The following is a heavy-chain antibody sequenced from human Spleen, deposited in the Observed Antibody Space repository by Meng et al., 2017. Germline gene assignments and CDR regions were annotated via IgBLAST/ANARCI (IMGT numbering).Heavy chain of an antibody. CDR3: ARVGGTYYFADY. CDR2: IYRSGST. V-gene: IGHV4-39*07. D-gene: IGHD2/OR15-2a*01. Sequence: SETLSLTCTVSGGSISSSSYYWGWIRQPPGKGLEWIGSIYRSGSTYYNPSLKSRVTISVDTSKNQFSLRLSSVTAADTAVYYCARVGGTYYFADYWGQGTLVTVSS. J-gene: IGHJ4*02. CDR1: GGSISSSSYY.